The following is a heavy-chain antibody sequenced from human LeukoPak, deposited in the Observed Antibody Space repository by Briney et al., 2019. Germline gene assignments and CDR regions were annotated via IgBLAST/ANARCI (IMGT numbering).Heavy chain of an antibody. CDR3: ARAPRGAYGVDVFWSGPADY. CDR2: IIPIFGTA. CDR1: GGTFSSYA. J-gene: IGHJ4*02. V-gene: IGHV1-69*13. Sequence: SVKVSCKASGGTFSSYAISWVRQAPGQGLEWMGGIIPIFGTANYAQKFQGRVTITADESTSTAYMELSSLRSEDTAVYYWARAPRGAYGVDVFWSGPADYWGQGTLVTVSS. D-gene: IGHD3-3*01.